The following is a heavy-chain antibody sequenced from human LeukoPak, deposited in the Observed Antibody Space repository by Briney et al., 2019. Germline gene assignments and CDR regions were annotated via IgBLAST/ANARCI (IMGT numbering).Heavy chain of an antibody. V-gene: IGHV1-69*01. CDR2: IIIIFGTP. CDR3: ARDHIVGAGYYYYYYMDV. CDR1: GGTFSSYA. Sequence: AASVKVSCKASGGTFSSYAISWVRQAPGQGLEWMGGIIIIFGTPNYAQKFQGRVTITADESTSTAYMELSSLRPDYTAVYYCARDHIVGAGYYYYYYMDVWGKGTTVTVSS. J-gene: IGHJ6*03. D-gene: IGHD1-26*01.